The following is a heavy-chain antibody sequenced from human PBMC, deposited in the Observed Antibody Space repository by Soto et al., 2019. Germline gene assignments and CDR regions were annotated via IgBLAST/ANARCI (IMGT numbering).Heavy chain of an antibody. J-gene: IGHJ4*02. CDR3: AKDKPGTTSFDY. V-gene: IGHV3-23*04. D-gene: IGHD1-1*01. Sequence: VQLVESGGGVVQPGRSLRLSCAASGFTISSYAMSWVRQAPGKGLEWVSAISDRGDTTHYADSVKGRFTISRDTSKNTLYLQMNTLRAEDTAVYYCAKDKPGTTSFDYWGRGTPVTVSS. CDR2: ISDRGDTT. CDR1: GFTISSYA.